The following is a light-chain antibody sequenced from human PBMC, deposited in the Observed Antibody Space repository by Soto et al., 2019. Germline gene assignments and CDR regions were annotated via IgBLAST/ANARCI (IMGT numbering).Light chain of an antibody. CDR1: TSNIGNNY. V-gene: IGLV1-47*01. CDR2: RND. J-gene: IGLJ3*02. CDR3: QAWDDSQSWV. Sequence: QAVVTQPPSASGAPGQGVTISCSGSTSNIGNNYVYWYQQLPGTAPKLLIYRNDQRPSGVPDRFSGSKSGTSASLAISGLRSEDEADYYCQAWDDSQSWVFGGGTKLTVL.